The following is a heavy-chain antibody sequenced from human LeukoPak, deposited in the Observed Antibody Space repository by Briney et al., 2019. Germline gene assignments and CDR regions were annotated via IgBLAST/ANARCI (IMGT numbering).Heavy chain of an antibody. CDR1: GFTFSSYE. CDR3: ARDPAYGALDY. J-gene: IGHJ4*02. CDR2: IKEDGSEK. V-gene: IGHV3-7*01. Sequence: GGSLRLSCAASGFTFSSYEMNWVRQAPGKGLEWVAEIKEDGSEKYYVDSVKGRFTISRDNAKSSLFLQMNNLRAEDTAVYYCARDPAYGALDYWGQGNLVTVS. D-gene: IGHD4-17*01.